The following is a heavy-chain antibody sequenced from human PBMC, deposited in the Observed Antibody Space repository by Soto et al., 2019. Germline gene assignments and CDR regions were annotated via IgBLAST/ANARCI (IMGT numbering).Heavy chain of an antibody. V-gene: IGHV3-53*04. CDR1: GFTVSSNY. D-gene: IGHD5-12*01. Sequence: GGSLRLSCAASGFTVSSNYMSWVRQAPGKGLDWVSVIYGDGSTYYADSVKGRFTISRHNSKNTLYLQMNSLRPEDTAVYYCARGSSGYGYDAFDIWGQGTMVTVSS. CDR3: ARGSSGYGYDAFDI. J-gene: IGHJ3*02. CDR2: IYGDGST.